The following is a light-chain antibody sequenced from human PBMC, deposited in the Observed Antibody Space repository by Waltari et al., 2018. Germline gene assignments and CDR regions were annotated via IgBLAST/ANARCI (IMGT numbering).Light chain of an antibody. CDR1: SGDIGPSDY. Sequence: QSALTQPASVSGSPGQSVTISCTGTSGDIGPSDYVSWYQQHSDKAPKLIIYDVTKRPSGVSNRFSGSKSGTSASLTISGLQADDEANYYCCSYTSDITWIFGGGTKLTVL. CDR2: DVT. V-gene: IGLV2-14*03. CDR3: CSYTSDITWI. J-gene: IGLJ2*01.